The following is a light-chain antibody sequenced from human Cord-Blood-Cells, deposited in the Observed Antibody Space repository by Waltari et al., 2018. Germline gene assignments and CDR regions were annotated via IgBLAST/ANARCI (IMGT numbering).Light chain of an antibody. CDR2: VAA. CDR3: QQYGSSPPMYT. J-gene: IGKJ2*01. Sequence: EIVLTQSPGTLSLSPGERATLSCRASQCVSSSYLAWYQQRPGQAPSLLIYVAASRATGIPDRFSGSGSGTEFTLTISRLEPEDFAVYYCQQYGSSPPMYTFGQGTKLEIK. CDR1: QCVSSSY. V-gene: IGKV3-20*01.